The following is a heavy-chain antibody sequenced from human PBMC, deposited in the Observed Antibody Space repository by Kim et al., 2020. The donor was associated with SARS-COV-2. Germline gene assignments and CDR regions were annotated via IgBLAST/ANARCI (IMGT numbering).Heavy chain of an antibody. CDR3: ARDLPPGSWLDL. J-gene: IGHJ5*02. CDR2: I. V-gene: IGHV3-21*01. Sequence: IYDADSIKGRFTGSRDNARNLLYLQMHNLRAEDSAIYFCARDLPPGSWLDLWGQGTPVTVSS.